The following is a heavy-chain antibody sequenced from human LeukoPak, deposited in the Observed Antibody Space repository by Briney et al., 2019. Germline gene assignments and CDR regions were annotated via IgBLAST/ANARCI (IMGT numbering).Heavy chain of an antibody. D-gene: IGHD6-13*01. J-gene: IGHJ5*02. V-gene: IGHV4-39*07. CDR2: IYYSGST. CDR1: GGSISSSSYY. CDR3: ARDEYSRYSSSWYLGWFDP. Sequence: SETPSLTCTVSGGSISSSSYYWGWIRQPPGKGLEWIGSIYYSGSTYYNPSLKSRVTISVDTSKNQFSLKLSSVTAADTAVYYCARDEYSRYSSSWYLGWFDPWGQGTLVTVSS.